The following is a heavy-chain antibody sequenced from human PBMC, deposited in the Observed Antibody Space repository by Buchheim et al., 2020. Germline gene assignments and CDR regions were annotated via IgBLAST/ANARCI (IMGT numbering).Heavy chain of an antibody. V-gene: IGHV4-34*01. CDR1: SGSFSGFY. CDR2: VDHRGRT. Sequence: QVQLQQGGAGLVKPSETLSLTCGVYSGSFSGFYWTWIRQPPGRGLEWIGEVDHRGRTNYNPSLKSRVTISTNTSKKQFSLRLDSVTAADSAVYFCARGEFGKLEDWGRGTL. D-gene: IGHD3-10*01. J-gene: IGHJ1*01. CDR3: ARGEFGKLED.